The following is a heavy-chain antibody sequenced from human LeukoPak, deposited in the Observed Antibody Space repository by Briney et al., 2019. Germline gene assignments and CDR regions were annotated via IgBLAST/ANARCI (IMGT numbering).Heavy chain of an antibody. Sequence: SETLSLTCTVSGGSISPYHWSWVRQPPGKGLEWIGYIYNTGSTNHNPSLKSRVTISVDTSKNQFSLNLTSVTAADTAVYYCVYYSIVSGCFDPWGQGTLVTVSS. V-gene: IGHV4-59*01. CDR1: GGSISPYH. CDR3: VYYSIVSGCFDP. D-gene: IGHD5/OR15-5a*01. CDR2: IYNTGST. J-gene: IGHJ5*02.